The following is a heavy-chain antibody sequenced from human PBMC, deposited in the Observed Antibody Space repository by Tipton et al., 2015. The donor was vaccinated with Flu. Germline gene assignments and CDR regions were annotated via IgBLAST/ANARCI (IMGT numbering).Heavy chain of an antibody. V-gene: IGHV4-39*01. D-gene: IGHD2-2*02. Sequence: TLSLTCTVSGGSISSSSYYWGWIRQPPGKGLEWIGSIYYSGSTYYNPSLKSRVTISVDTSKNQFSLKLSSVTAADTAVYYCARGRGYCSSTSCYTAYYYMDVWGKGTTVTVSS. CDR2: IYYSGST. CDR3: ARGRGYCSSTSCYTAYYYMDV. J-gene: IGHJ6*03. CDR1: GGSISSSSYY.